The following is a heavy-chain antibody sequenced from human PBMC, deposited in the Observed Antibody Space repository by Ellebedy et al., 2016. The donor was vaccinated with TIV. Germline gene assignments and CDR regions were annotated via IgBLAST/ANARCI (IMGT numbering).Heavy chain of an antibody. CDR1: GGTFSSYA. Sequence: ASVKVSCKASGGTFSSYAISWVRQAPGQGLEWMGGIIPIFGTANYAQKFQGRVTITADESTSTAYMELSSLRSEDTAVYYCARAGGIAARPPSWFDPWGQGTLVTVSS. CDR2: IIPIFGTA. CDR3: ARAGGIAARPPSWFDP. V-gene: IGHV1-69*13. J-gene: IGHJ5*02. D-gene: IGHD6-6*01.